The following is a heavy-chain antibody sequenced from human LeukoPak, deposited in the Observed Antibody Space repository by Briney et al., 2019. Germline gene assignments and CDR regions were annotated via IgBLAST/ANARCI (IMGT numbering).Heavy chain of an antibody. Sequence: GGSLRLSCAASGFTFSSYSMNWVRQAPGKGLEWVSSISSSSSYIYYADSVKGRFSISRDNAKNSLYLQMNSLRAEDTAVYYCARDTDYGDYVSGYWSQGTLVTVSS. CDR2: ISSSSSYI. D-gene: IGHD4-17*01. V-gene: IGHV3-21*01. CDR1: GFTFSSYS. J-gene: IGHJ4*02. CDR3: ARDTDYGDYVSGY.